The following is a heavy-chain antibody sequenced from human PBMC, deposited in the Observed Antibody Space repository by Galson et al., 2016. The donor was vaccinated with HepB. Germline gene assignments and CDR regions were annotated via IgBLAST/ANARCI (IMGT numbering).Heavy chain of an antibody. V-gene: IGHV4-4*02. CDR3: ATSLWFGTSPDY. D-gene: IGHD3-10*01. CDR2: VSHSGNT. CDR1: RFTFSSYG. J-gene: IGHJ4*02. Sequence: SLRLSCAGSRFTFSSYGFNWVRQPPGKGLEWVGEVSHSGNTKYKSSLEGRATISLEKSKKQVSLRLTSVTAADTAVYYCATSLWFGTSPDYWGQGALVIVSS.